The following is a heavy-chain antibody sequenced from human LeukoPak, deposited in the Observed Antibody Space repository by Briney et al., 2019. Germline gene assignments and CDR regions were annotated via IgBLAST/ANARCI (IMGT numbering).Heavy chain of an antibody. CDR2: IHLSGII. Sequence: SETLSLTCTVPGVSISSSNSYWSWIRQPPGKGLEWIGEIHLSGIIYYNPSLKSRVTISVDTSENQFSLRLNSVTAADTAIYYCARGTIGARLASWGQGTLVTVST. J-gene: IGHJ4*02. D-gene: IGHD6-6*01. V-gene: IGHV4-39*01. CDR1: GVSISSSNSY. CDR3: ARGTIGARLAS.